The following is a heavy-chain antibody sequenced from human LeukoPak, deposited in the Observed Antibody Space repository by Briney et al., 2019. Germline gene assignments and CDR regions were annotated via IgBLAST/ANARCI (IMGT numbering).Heavy chain of an antibody. CDR3: ARDRGEPLFDY. Sequence: SETLSLTCTVSGGSISSYYWSWIRQPPGKGLKWIGYIYYSGSTNYNPSLKSRVTMSVDTSKNQFSLKLSSVTAADTAVYYCARDRGEPLFDYWGQGTLVTVSS. J-gene: IGHJ4*02. CDR1: GGSISSYY. V-gene: IGHV4-59*12. CDR2: IYYSGST. D-gene: IGHD1-14*01.